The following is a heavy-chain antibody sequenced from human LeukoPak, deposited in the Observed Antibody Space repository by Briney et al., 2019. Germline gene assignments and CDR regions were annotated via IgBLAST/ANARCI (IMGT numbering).Heavy chain of an antibody. J-gene: IGHJ4*02. Sequence: GGSLRLSCSASGFTFSSYWMSWVRQAPGKGLEWVANIKQDGSEKYYVDSVKGRFTISRDNAKNSLYLQMNSLRAEDTAVYYCARFQGSSKWGRFDYWGQGTLVTVSS. D-gene: IGHD7-27*01. CDR3: ARFQGSSKWGRFDY. CDR2: IKQDGSEK. V-gene: IGHV3-7*01. CDR1: GFTFSSYW.